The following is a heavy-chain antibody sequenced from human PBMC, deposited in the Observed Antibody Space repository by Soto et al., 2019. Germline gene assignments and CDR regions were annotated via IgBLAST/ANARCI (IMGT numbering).Heavy chain of an antibody. CDR2: ISAYNGNT. CDR1: GYTFTSYG. J-gene: IGHJ3*02. Sequence: GASVKVSCKASGYTFTSYGISWVRQAPGQGLEWMGWISAYNGNTNYAQKLQGRVTMTTDTSTSTAYMELRSLRSDDTAVYYCARDRLSEWQWLVIDAFDIWGQGTMVTVSS. V-gene: IGHV1-18*01. CDR3: ARDRLSEWQWLVIDAFDI. D-gene: IGHD6-19*01.